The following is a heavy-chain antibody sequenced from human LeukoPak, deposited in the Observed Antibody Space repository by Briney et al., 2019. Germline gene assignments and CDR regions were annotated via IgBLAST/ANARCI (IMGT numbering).Heavy chain of an antibody. CDR2: IYHSGST. J-gene: IGHJ3*02. CDR1: GGSISSSNW. Sequence: PSGTPSLTCAVSGGSISSSNWWSWVRQPPGKGLEWIGEIYHSGSTNYNPSLKSRVTISVDKSKNQFSLKLSSVTAADTAVYYCARDRSYDSSGYYATTDAFDIWGQGTMVTVSS. V-gene: IGHV4-4*02. D-gene: IGHD3-22*01. CDR3: ARDRSYDSSGYYATTDAFDI.